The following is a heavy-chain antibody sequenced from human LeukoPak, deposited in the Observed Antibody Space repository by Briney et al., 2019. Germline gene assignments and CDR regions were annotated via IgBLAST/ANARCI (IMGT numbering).Heavy chain of an antibody. CDR2: ISSSSSYI. CDR1: GLTFSSYS. V-gene: IGHV3-21*04. J-gene: IGHJ4*02. Sequence: PGGSLRLSCAASGLTFSSYSMNWVRQAPGKGLEWVSSISSSSSYIYYADSVRGRFTISRDDAKNSLFSQMNGLRADDTAVYYCTRENYVPDSWGQGTLVTVSS. D-gene: IGHD3-10*02. CDR3: TRENYVPDS.